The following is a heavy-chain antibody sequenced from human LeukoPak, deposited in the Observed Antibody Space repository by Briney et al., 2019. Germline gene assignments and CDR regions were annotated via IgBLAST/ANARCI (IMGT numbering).Heavy chain of an antibody. CDR3: ARAQATVTTPVDY. CDR1: GFTFSSYN. V-gene: IGHV3-48*01. Sequence: GGSLRLSCAASGFTFSSYNMNWVRQAPGKGLEWVSYISSSSTTIYYADSVKGRFTISRDNAKNSLYLQMNSLRAEDTAVYYCARAQATVTTPVDYWGQGTLVTVSS. CDR2: ISSSSTTI. D-gene: IGHD4-17*01. J-gene: IGHJ4*02.